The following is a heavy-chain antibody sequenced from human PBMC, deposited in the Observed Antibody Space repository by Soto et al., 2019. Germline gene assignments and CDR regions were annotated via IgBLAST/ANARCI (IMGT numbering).Heavy chain of an antibody. CDR3: VKPPGSYYDSTTYYSV. CDR2: ISSDGST. J-gene: IGHJ1*01. V-gene: IGHV3-64D*06. Sequence: PGGSLRLSCSASGFTFSSYDIHWVRQAPGKGLEYVSSISSDGSTYYAVSVKGRFTISRDNSRNTLYLRMSSLRAEDTAVYYCVKPPGSYYDSTTYYSVWCQGILVTVSS. D-gene: IGHD3-22*01. CDR1: GFTFSSYD.